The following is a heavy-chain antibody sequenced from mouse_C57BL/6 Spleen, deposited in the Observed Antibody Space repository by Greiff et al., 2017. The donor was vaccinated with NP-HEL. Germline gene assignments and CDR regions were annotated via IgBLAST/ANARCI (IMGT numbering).Heavy chain of an antibody. D-gene: IGHD1-1*01. CDR3: ARVTTVVANYDV. J-gene: IGHJ1*03. V-gene: IGHV1-53*01. CDR1: GYTFTSYW. Sequence: VQLQQPGTELVKPGASVKLSCKASGYTFTSYWMHWVKQRPGQGLEWIGNINPSNGGTNYNEKFKSKATLTVDKSSSTAYMKLSSLTSEDTAVYYSARVTTVVANYDVWGTGTTVTVSS. CDR2: INPSNGGT.